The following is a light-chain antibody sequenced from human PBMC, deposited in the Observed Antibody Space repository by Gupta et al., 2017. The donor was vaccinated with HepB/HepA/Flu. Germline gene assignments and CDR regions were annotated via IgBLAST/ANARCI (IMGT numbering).Light chain of an antibody. CDR1: KVGEKY. Sequence: SYELHPPPSVSVSLGQTATITCSGDKVGEKYACWDQQKPGQSPVLVIYQDSKRHSGIPERLSGSNSWTTASLTISCTQAVDDAYYYCQAWNSSTWVFGGGTKLTVL. CDR3: QAWNSSTWV. J-gene: IGLJ2*01. CDR2: QDS. V-gene: IGLV3-1*01.